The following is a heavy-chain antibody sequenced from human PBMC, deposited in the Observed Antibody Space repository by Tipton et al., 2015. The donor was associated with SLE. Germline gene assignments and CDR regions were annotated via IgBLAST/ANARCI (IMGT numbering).Heavy chain of an antibody. CDR2: MYSSGYT. V-gene: IGHV4-39*01. Sequence: TLSLTCSVSSVSLSSSDYYWGWIRQPPGKGLEWIGSMYSSGYTFYNPSLQSRVTISEDTSKGQFALRLNSMTAADTALYYCVRHNIVGGWFAPWGQGILVTVSS. CDR1: SVSLSSSDYY. D-gene: IGHD1-26*01. J-gene: IGHJ5*02. CDR3: VRHNIVGGWFAP.